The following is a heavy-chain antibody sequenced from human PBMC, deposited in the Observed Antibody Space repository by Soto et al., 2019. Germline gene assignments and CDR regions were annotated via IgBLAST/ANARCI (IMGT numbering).Heavy chain of an antibody. CDR1: GGTFSKYS. D-gene: IGHD2-21*01. V-gene: IGHV1-69*06. CDR3: ASKSYCNGSSCYSRHYYGMDV. CDR2: ITPFVDTS. J-gene: IGHJ6*02. Sequence: QVRLVQSGAEVKKPGSSVKVSCKVSGGTFSKYSLSWVRQTPGQGLEWMGGITPFVDTSNYAQRFLGRVTITADKPTTPAFLEVRGLRSEDPAFYFWASKSYCNGSSCYSRHYYGMDVWGQGTTVTVSS.